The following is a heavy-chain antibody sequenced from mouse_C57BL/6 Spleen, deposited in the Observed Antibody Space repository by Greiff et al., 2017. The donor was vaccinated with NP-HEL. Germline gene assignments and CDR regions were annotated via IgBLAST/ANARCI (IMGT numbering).Heavy chain of an antibody. Sequence: QVQLKQSGAELVRPGASVTLSCKASGYTFTDYEMHWVKQTPVHGLEWIGAIDPETGGTAYNQKFKGKAILTADKSSSTAYIELRSLTSEDSAVYYCTIYYGSSFDYWGQGTTLTVSS. J-gene: IGHJ2*01. CDR1: GYTFTDYE. V-gene: IGHV1-15*01. D-gene: IGHD1-1*01. CDR3: TIYYGSSFDY. CDR2: IDPETGGT.